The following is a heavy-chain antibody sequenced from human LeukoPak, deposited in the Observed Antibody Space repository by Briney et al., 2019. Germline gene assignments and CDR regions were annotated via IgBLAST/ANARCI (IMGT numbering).Heavy chain of an antibody. Sequence: SETLSLTCGVPGVAISGINWWSWVRQPPGQGLEWIGEISLAGQTNYNPSLNGRVTMSLDKTSNQLSLLLTSVTAANTATYFCWGESGPFCPFGYWGQGTLVIVSS. CDR2: ISLAGQT. D-gene: IGHD1-26*01. CDR1: GVAISGINW. J-gene: IGHJ4*02. V-gene: IGHV4/OR15-8*02. CDR3: WGESGPFCPFGY.